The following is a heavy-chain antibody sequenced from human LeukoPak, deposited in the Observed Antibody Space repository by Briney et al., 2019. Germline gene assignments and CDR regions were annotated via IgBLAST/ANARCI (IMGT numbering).Heavy chain of an antibody. CDR2: INSDGSST. Sequence: PGGSLRLSCAASGFTFSSYWMHWVRQAPGKGLVWVSRINSDGSSTRYADSVKGRFTISRDNAKNTLYLQMNSLRVEDTAVYYCARLGARQVLDYWGQGTLVTVSS. CDR1: GFTFSSYW. J-gene: IGHJ4*02. CDR3: ARLGARQVLDY. V-gene: IGHV3-74*01. D-gene: IGHD4-17*01.